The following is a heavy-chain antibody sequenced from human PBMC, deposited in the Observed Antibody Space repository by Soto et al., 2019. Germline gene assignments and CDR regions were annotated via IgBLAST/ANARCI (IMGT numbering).Heavy chain of an antibody. CDR2: IYYSGST. CDR1: GGSISSSSYH. Sequence: SETLSLTCTVSGGSISSSSYHWGWIRQSPGKGLEWIGSIYYSGSTQYNPSLKSRVTISVDTSKNQFSLKVTSVTAADTAMYYCARLGGYCSSTSCYGYYGMDVWGQGTTVTVSS. CDR3: ARLGGYCSSTSCYGYYGMDV. J-gene: IGHJ6*02. V-gene: IGHV4-39*01. D-gene: IGHD2-2*01.